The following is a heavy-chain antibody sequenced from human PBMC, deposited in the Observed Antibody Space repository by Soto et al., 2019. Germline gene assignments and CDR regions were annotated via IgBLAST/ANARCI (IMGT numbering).Heavy chain of an antibody. J-gene: IGHJ5*02. CDR3: ARSSYSSGFGWFDH. CDR2: IIPILGIA. D-gene: IGHD3-22*01. V-gene: IGHV1-69*02. CDR1: GGTFSSYT. Sequence: QVQLVQSGAEVKKPGSSVKVSCKASGGTFSSYTISWVRQAPGQGLEWMGRIIPILGIANYAQKFQGRVTITADKSTSTAYMELSSLRSEDTAVYYCARSSYSSGFGWFDHWGQGTLVTVSS.